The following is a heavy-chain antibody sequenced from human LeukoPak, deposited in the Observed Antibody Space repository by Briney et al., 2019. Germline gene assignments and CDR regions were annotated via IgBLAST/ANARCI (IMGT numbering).Heavy chain of an antibody. CDR3: ARGGRYSSSWYGY. CDR2: INHSGGT. Sequence: PSETLSLTCAVYGGSFSGYYWCWIRPPPGKGLEWIGEINHSGGTNYNPSLQSRVTISVDTSKNQFSLKLSSVTAAHSAVYYCARGGRYSSSWYGYWGQGTLVTVSS. CDR1: GGSFSGYY. J-gene: IGHJ4*02. V-gene: IGHV4-34*01. D-gene: IGHD6-13*01.